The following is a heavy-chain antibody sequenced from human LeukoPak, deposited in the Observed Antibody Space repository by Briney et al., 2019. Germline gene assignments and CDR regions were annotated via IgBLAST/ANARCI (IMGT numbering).Heavy chain of an antibody. J-gene: IGHJ6*03. CDR3: ARVPFPGYSYGFIGYYMDV. D-gene: IGHD5-18*01. Sequence: PSETLSLTCAVSGGSICSSNWWSWVRQPPGKGLEWIGEIYHSGSTNYNPSLKSRVTISVDKSKSQFSLKLSSVTAADTAVYYCARVPFPGYSYGFIGYYMDVWGKGTTVTVSS. CDR2: IYHSGST. V-gene: IGHV4-4*02. CDR1: GGSICSSNW.